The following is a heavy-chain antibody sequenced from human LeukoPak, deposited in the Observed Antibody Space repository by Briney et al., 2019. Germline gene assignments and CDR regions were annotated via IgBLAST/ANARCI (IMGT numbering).Heavy chain of an antibody. CDR1: GFTFSSFG. J-gene: IGHJ5*02. V-gene: IGHV3-33*01. D-gene: IGHD1-7*01. Sequence: PGRSLTLSCAASGFTFSSFGMHWVRQAPGKGLEWVAVIWYDASNKYYADSVKGRFTISRDNSKNTPYLQMNSLRDDDTAVYYCVRGVGVSRFNYLDPWGQGTLVIVSS. CDR3: VRGVGVSRFNYLDP. CDR2: IWYDASNK.